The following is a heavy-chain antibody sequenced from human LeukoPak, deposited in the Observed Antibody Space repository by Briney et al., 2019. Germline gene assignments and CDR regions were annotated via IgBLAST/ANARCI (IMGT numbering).Heavy chain of an antibody. D-gene: IGHD5-18*01. J-gene: IGHJ3*02. CDR1: GYTFTSYG. CDR2: ISAYNGNT. CDR3: ATRIQLWLRDDAFDI. Sequence: ASVKVSCKASGYTFTSYGISWVRQAPGQGLEWMGWISAYNGNTNYAQKLQGRVTMTTDTSTSTAYMELRSLRSEDTAVYYCATRIQLWLRDDAFDIWGQGTMVTVSS. V-gene: IGHV1-18*01.